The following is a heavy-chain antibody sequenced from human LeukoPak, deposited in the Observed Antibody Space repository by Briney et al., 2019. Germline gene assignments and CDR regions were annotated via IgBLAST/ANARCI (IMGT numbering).Heavy chain of an antibody. Sequence: SETLSLTCTVSGGSISSGDYYWSWIRQPPGKGLEWIGYIYYSGSTYYNPSLKSRVTISVDTSKNQFSLKLSSVTAADTAVYYCASGQQGDWFDPWGQGTLVTVSS. J-gene: IGHJ5*02. CDR2: IYYSGST. V-gene: IGHV4-30-4*08. CDR3: ASGQQGDWFDP. D-gene: IGHD6-13*01. CDR1: GGSISSGDYY.